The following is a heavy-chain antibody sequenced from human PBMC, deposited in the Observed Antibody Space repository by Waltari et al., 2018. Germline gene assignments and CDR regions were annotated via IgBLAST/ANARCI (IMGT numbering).Heavy chain of an antibody. D-gene: IGHD3-9*01. Sequence: EVQLLESGGGLVQPGGSLTLSCAASGFTFSIYAMRWVRQAPGKGLEWVSAISGSGGSTYYADSVKGRFTISRDNSKNTLYLQMNSLRAEDTAVYYCAATILAGNAFDIWGQGTMVTVSS. CDR2: ISGSGGST. CDR3: AATILAGNAFDI. V-gene: IGHV3-23*01. J-gene: IGHJ3*02. CDR1: GFTFSIYA.